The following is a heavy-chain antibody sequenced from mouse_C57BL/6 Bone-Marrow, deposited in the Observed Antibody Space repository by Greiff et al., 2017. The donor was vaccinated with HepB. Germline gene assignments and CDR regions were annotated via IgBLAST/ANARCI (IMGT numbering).Heavy chain of an antibody. CDR1: GYSITSGYY. Sequence: EVQLVESGPGLVKPSQSLSLTCSVTGYSITSGYYWNWIRQFPGNKLEWMGYISYDGSNNYNPSLKNRISITRDTSKNQFFLKLNSVTTEDTATYYCARGAREGYFDVWGTGTTVTVSS. CDR3: ARGAREGYFDV. CDR2: ISYDGSN. V-gene: IGHV3-6*01. J-gene: IGHJ1*03.